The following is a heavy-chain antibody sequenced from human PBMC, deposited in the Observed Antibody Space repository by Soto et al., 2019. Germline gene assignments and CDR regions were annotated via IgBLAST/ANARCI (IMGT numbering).Heavy chain of an antibody. CDR3: ARDNRGTFDY. Sequence: GGSLRLSCAASGFTFSNSWMTWVRKAPGKGLEWVANMNQDGSEKYYEDSVKGRFTISRDNAKNSLSLQMNSLRAEDTAVYFCARDNRGTFDYWGQGALVTVSS. CDR2: MNQDGSEK. V-gene: IGHV3-7*03. D-gene: IGHD7-27*01. J-gene: IGHJ4*02. CDR1: GFTFSNSW.